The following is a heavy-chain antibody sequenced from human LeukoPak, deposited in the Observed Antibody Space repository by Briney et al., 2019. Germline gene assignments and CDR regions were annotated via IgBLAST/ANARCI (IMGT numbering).Heavy chain of an antibody. V-gene: IGHV3-48*01. J-gene: IGHJ4*02. CDR3: ARGRYSSRSGGYYFDI. Sequence: PGGSLRLSCAASGFTFNAFGMNWVRQAPGKGLEWVSYIGTTSGAIYYADSVKGRFTISRDSAKNSLYLQMNSLRAEDTAVYYCARGRYSSRSGGYYFDIWGQGTLVTVSS. D-gene: IGHD2-2*01. CDR1: GFTFNAFG. CDR2: IGTTSGAI.